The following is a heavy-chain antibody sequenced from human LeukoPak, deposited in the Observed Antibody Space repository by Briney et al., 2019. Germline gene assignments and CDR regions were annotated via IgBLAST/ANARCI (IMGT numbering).Heavy chain of an antibody. CDR2: INPSGGST. CDR1: GYTFTSYY. J-gene: IGHJ5*02. D-gene: IGHD2-2*01. Sequence: ASVKVSCKASGYTFTSYYMHWVRQAPGQGLEWMGIINPSGGSTSYAQKFQGRVTMTRDTSTSTVYMELSSLRSEDTAVYYCVVVPVASWFDPWGQGTLVTVSS. V-gene: IGHV1-46*01. CDR3: VVVPVASWFDP.